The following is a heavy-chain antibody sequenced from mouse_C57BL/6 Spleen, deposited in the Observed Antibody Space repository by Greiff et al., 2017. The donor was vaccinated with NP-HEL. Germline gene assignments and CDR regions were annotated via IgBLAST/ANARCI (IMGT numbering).Heavy chain of an antibody. V-gene: IGHV1-26*01. D-gene: IGHD1-1*01. CDR3: ARGRRYYGSSKGYYFDY. J-gene: IGHJ2*01. Sequence: EVQLQQSGPELVKPGASVKISCKASGYTFTDYYMNWVKQSHGKSLEWIGAVHPNNGGTSYNQKFKGKATLTVDKSSSTAYMELRSLTSEDSAVYYCARGRRYYGSSKGYYFDYWGQGTTLTVSS. CDR1: GYTFTDYY. CDR2: VHPNNGGT.